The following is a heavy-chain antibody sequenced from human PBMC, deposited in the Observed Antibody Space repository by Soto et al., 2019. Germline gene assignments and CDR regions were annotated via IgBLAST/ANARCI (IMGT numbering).Heavy chain of an antibody. J-gene: IGHJ4*02. CDR3: ARDTSGYADFDY. CDR1: GGGNLRDYR. D-gene: IGHD5-12*01. CDR2: IIPIFGTA. V-gene: IGHV1-69*13. Sequence: SVKVSCKASGGGNLRDYRTTWVRRAPGQGLEWMGGIIPIFGTANYAQKFQGRVTITADESTSTAYMELSSLRSEDTAVYYCARDTSGYADFDYWGQGTLVTVSS.